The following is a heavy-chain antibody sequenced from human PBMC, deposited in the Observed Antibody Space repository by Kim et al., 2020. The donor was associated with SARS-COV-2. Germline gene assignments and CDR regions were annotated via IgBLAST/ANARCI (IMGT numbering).Heavy chain of an antibody. CDR1: GFSLSTSGVG. CDR2: IYWDDDK. Sequence: SGPTLVNPTQTLTLTCTFSGFSLSTSGVGVGWIRQPPGKALEWLAIIYWDDDKRYSPSLKSRLTITKDTSKNQVVLTMTNMDPVDTATYYCAHTGLRGWGVPCGMEVWGRGTTVTVCS. D-gene: IGHD3-10*01. CDR3: AHTGLRGWGVPCGMEV. V-gene: IGHV2-5*02. J-gene: IGHJ6*01.